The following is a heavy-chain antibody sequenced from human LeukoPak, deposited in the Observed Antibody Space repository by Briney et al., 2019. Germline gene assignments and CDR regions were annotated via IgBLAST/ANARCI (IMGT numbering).Heavy chain of an antibody. V-gene: IGHV3-7*01. D-gene: IGHD6-25*01. J-gene: IGHJ4*02. CDR3: ARVGGSSYYFDY. CDR2: IKQDGSEK. Sequence: GGSRRLSCAASGFTFSSYWMSWVSQAPGKGLEWVANIKQDGSEKYYVDSVKGRFTISRDNAKNSLYLQMNSLRAEDTAVYYCARVGGSSYYFDYWGQGTLVTVSS. CDR1: GFTFSSYW.